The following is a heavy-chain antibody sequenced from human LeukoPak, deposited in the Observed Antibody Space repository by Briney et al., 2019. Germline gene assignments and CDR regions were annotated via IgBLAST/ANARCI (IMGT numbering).Heavy chain of an antibody. D-gene: IGHD5-12*01. V-gene: IGHV4-59*02. CDR1: GGSVAPYY. CDR3: ARGDSDYDDAFLI. CDR2: IHYSGST. J-gene: IGHJ3*02. Sequence: ASETLSLTCSVSGGSVAPYYWNWIRQSPGKGLEWIGYIHYSGSTKYNPSLESRVTISVDTSRDQFSLKLNSVTAADTAVYYCARGDSDYDDAFLIWGQGTMVSVSS.